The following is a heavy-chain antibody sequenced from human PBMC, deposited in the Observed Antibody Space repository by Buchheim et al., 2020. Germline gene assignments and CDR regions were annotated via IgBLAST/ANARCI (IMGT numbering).Heavy chain of an antibody. Sequence: EVQLVQSRAEVKKPGESLKISCKGSGYSFTSYWIAWVRQMPGKGLEWMGIIYTGDSDTRYSPSFQGQVTISADKSINTAYLQWSSLKAADTAMYYCARQSIAVAGFYYYGMDVWGQGTT. J-gene: IGHJ6*02. V-gene: IGHV5-51*01. CDR1: GYSFTSYW. CDR2: IYTGDSDT. D-gene: IGHD6-19*01. CDR3: ARQSIAVAGFYYYGMDV.